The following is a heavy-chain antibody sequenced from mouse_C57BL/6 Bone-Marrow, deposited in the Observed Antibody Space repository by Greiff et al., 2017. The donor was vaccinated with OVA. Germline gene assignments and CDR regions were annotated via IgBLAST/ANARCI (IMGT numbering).Heavy chain of an antibody. CDR1: GYTFTSYD. D-gene: IGHD1-1*01. V-gene: IGHV1-85*01. CDR3: ARGLYYYGSSSFAY. J-gene: IGHJ3*01. Sequence: QVQLQQSGPELVKPGASVKLSCKASGYTFTSYDINWVKQRPGQGLEWIGWIYPRDGSTKYNEKFKGKATLTVDTSSSTAYMELHSLTSEDSAVYFGARGLYYYGSSSFAYWGQGTLVTVSA. CDR2: IYPRDGST.